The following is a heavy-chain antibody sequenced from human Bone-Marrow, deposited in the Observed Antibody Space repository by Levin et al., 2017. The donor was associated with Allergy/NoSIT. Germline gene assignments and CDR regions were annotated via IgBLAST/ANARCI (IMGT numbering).Heavy chain of an antibody. D-gene: IGHD1-26*01. Sequence: ASVKVSCKASGYTFTSYDINWVRQATGQGLEWMGWMNPNSGNTGYAQKFQGRVTMTRNTSISTAYMELSSLRSEDTAVYYCARGPLMAADGSERSYYFDYWGQGTLVTVSS. CDR2: MNPNSGNT. CDR3: ARGPLMAADGSERSYYFDY. V-gene: IGHV1-8*01. CDR1: GYTFTSYD. J-gene: IGHJ4*02.